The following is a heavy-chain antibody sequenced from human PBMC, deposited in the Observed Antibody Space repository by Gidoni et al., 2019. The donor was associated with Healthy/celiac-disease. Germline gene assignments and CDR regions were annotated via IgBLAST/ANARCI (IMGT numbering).Heavy chain of an antibody. D-gene: IGHD3-3*01. CDR2: IYYSGST. CDR1: GGSISSYY. V-gene: IGHV4-59*01. Sequence: QVQLQESGPGLVKPSETLSLTCTVSGGSISSYYWRWIRQPPGKGLEWIGYIYYSGSTNYNPSLKSRVTISVDTSKNQFSLKLSSVTAADTAVYYCARSYYDFWSGYYSYYYYGMDVWGQGTTVTVSS. J-gene: IGHJ6*02. CDR3: ARSYYDFWSGYYSYYYYGMDV.